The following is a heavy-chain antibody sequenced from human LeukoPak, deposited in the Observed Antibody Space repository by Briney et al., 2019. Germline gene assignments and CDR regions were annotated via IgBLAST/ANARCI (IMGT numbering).Heavy chain of an antibody. Sequence: ASVKVSCKASGYTFTGYYMHWVRQAPGQGLEWMGWINPNSGGTNYAQKFQGRVTMTRDTSISTAYMELSRLRSDDTAVYYCARDHSNDFWSGSGPLYYMDVWGKGTTVTISS. CDR2: INPNSGGT. J-gene: IGHJ6*03. D-gene: IGHD3-3*01. CDR1: GYTFTGYY. CDR3: ARDHSNDFWSGSGPLYYMDV. V-gene: IGHV1-2*02.